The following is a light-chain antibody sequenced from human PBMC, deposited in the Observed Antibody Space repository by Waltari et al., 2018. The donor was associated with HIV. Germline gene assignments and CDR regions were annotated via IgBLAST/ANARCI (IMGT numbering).Light chain of an antibody. CDR3: TSYTSSDTWV. V-gene: IGLV2-14*03. Sequence: QSALTQPASVSGSPGHSITIPCPGTSSDLCGHNYVPWYPPHPGKAPKLVIDDVNKRPSGISNRFSGSKSGNTASLTISGLQAEDDSDYYCTSYTSSDTWVFGGGTKLTVL. J-gene: IGLJ3*02. CDR1: SSDLCGHNY. CDR2: DVN.